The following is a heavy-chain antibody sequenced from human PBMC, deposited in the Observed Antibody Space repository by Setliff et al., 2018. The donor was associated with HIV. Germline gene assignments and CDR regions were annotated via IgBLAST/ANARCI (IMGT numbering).Heavy chain of an antibody. CDR2: IFHTGNT. V-gene: IGHV4-39*07. J-gene: IGHJ4*02. CDR3: ASHIGVGPLGYFDY. CDR1: GGSISSFSYY. Sequence: PSETLSLTCTVSGGSISSFSYYWGWIRQPPGKGPEWIGSIFHTGNTYYNPSLKSRVTISVETSKNQVSLKLTSVTAEDTAGYFFASHIGVGPLGYFDYWGQGTPVTVSS. D-gene: IGHD1-26*01.